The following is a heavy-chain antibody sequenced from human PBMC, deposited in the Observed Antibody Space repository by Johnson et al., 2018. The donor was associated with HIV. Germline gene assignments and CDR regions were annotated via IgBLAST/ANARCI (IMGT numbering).Heavy chain of an antibody. V-gene: IGHV3-30*04. J-gene: IGHJ3*02. D-gene: IGHD2-2*01. CDR3: ARDRVSSTSCIDAFVI. CDR2: ISYDGSNQ. Sequence: QVQLVESGGGVVQPGRSLRLSCAASGFTFSSYAMHWVRQAPGKGLEWVAVISYDGSNQYYADSVKGRFTISRDNSKNTVFLQMNSLRPEDTAMYYCARDRVSSTSCIDAFVIWVQGTMVTVSS. CDR1: GFTFSSYA.